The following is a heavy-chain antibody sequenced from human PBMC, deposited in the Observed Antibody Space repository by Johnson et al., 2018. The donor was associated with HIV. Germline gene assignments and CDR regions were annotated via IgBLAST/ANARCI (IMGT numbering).Heavy chain of an antibody. Sequence: VQLVESGGGLVQPGGSLRLSCAASGITVSSNYMSWVRQAPGKGLAWVSVIFSVGGAYYADSVKGRFIISRDNSKNMLYLHMNSLRAEDTAVYYCARGPVMVRGVTDAFDIWGQGTMVTVSS. CDR1: GITVSSNY. J-gene: IGHJ3*02. CDR2: IFSVGGA. V-gene: IGHV3-66*01. D-gene: IGHD3-10*01. CDR3: ARGPVMVRGVTDAFDI.